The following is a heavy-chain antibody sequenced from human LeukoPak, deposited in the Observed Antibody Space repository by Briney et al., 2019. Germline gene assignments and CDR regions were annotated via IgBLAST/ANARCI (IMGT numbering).Heavy chain of an antibody. V-gene: IGHV1-18*01. D-gene: IGHD6-6*01. CDR2: ISAYNGNR. Sequence: ASVKVSCKTSGYTITVNGISWVRQAPGQGLEWMGWISAYNGNRNYAEKFQGRVTMTTDASTTTAYMELRSLRSDDTAVYFCARDRGGTSSGRFDYWGQGTLVTVSS. CDR3: ARDRGGTSSGRFDY. J-gene: IGHJ4*02. CDR1: GYTITVNG.